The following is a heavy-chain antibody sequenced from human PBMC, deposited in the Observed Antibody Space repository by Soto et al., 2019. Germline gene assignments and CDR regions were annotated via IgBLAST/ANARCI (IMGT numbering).Heavy chain of an antibody. CDR3: AKEIGYCSSTSCYFDY. J-gene: IGHJ4*02. CDR2: ISGSGGST. Sequence: GGSLRLSCAASGFTFSSYAMSWVRQAPGKGLEWVSAISGSGGSTYYADSVKGQFTISRDNSKNTLYLQMNSLRAEDTAVYYCAKEIGYCSSTSCYFDYWGQGTLVTVSS. V-gene: IGHV3-23*01. D-gene: IGHD2-2*01. CDR1: GFTFSSYA.